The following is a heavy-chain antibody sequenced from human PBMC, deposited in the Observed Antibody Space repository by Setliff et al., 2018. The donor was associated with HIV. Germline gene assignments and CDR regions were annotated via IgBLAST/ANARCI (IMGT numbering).Heavy chain of an antibody. J-gene: IGHJ4*02. Sequence: SETLSLTCAVSGGSINSGGYYWAWIRQHPGMGLEWIGYIHYSGSTYYNPSLKSRVTIFIDTSKNQFSLRLSSVTAADTAVYYCARGGGTGSFDYWGQGTLVTVSS. D-gene: IGHD3-16*01. CDR3: ARGGGTGSFDY. CDR1: GGSINSGGYY. CDR2: IHYSGST. V-gene: IGHV4-31*11.